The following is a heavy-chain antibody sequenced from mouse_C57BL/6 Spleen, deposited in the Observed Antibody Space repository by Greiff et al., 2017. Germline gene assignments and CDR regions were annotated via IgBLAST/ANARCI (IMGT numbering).Heavy chain of an antibody. CDR1: GFTFSDYY. J-gene: IGHJ2*01. CDR3: ARDGKNYFDY. CDR2: INYDGSST. Sequence: EVQLVESEGGLVQPGSSMKLSCTASGFTFSDYYMAWVRQVPEKGLEWVANINYDGSSTYYLDSLKSRFIISRDNAKNILYLQMSSLKSEDTATYYCARDGKNYFDYWGQGTTLTVSS. V-gene: IGHV5-16*01. D-gene: IGHD4-1*01.